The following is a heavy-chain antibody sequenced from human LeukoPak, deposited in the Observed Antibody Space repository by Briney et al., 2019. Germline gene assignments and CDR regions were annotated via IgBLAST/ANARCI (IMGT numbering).Heavy chain of an antibody. V-gene: IGHV3-7*04. CDR3: TRVGYIDEGIDY. CDR1: GFSFSDYW. CDR2: IKQDGSKK. Sequence: GGSLRLSCAASGFSFSDYWMTWVRQAPGKGLEWVANIKQDGSKKSYVDSVKGRFTISRDNAKNSLYLQMNSLRAEDTAIYYCTRVGYIDEGIDYWGQGTLVTVSS. J-gene: IGHJ4*02. D-gene: IGHD5-24*01.